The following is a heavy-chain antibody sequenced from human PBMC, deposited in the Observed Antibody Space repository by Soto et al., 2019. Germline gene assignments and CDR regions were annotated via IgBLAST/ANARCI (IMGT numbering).Heavy chain of an antibody. J-gene: IGHJ6*02. CDR2: VIPVLGVT. CDR3: ARRSYCGADCYSQYYYGMDI. Sequence: QVQLVQSGAELKKPGSSVKVSCRSGGDTFSSYTVSWVRQAPGQGLEWMGRVIPVLGVTNYARKFQGRVSITAEKSTSTAYLELRSLTSGDSGVYYCARRSYCGADCYSQYYYGMDIWGQGTTVTVSS. D-gene: IGHD2-21*02. CDR1: GDTFSSYT. V-gene: IGHV1-69*02.